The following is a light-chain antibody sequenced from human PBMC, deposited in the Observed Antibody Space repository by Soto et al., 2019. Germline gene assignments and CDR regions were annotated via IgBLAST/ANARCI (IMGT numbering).Light chain of an antibody. Sequence: EIVLTQSPGTLSLSPGERATLSCRASQTVSSTYLAWYQQTPGQAPRLLIYGASSRATGIPDRFSGSGSWTDFTFAISRLLPDDFALYYCQEYDTSPSTFGRGTKIQIK. CDR3: QEYDTSPST. CDR1: QTVSSTY. J-gene: IGKJ2*02. V-gene: IGKV3-20*01. CDR2: GAS.